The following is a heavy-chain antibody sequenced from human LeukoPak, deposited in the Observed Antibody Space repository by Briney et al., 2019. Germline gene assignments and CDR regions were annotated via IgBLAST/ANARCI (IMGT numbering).Heavy chain of an antibody. CDR2: ISWDGGSR. CDR1: GFSFDEYT. CDR3: AKDLDSSGYRFYFRH. D-gene: IGHD3-22*01. J-gene: IGHJ1*01. Sequence: GGSLRLSCEPSGFSFDEYTLHWVRHAPGKGLEWVSLISWDGGSRDYADSVKGRFTISRDNSKNSLYLQMNSLRTEDTALYYCAKDLDSSGYRFYFRHWGQGTLVTVSS. V-gene: IGHV3-43*01.